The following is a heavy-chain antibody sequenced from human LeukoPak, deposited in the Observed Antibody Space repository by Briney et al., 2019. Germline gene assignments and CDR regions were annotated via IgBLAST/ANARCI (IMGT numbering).Heavy chain of an antibody. Sequence: GGSLRLSCAASGFTFSSYGMSWVRQAPGKGLEWVSAISGSGGSTYYADSVKGRFTISGDNSKNTLYLQMNSLRAEDTAVYYCAKDGTDYDILTGYYRGYYFDYWGQGTLVTVSS. CDR2: ISGSGGST. D-gene: IGHD3-9*01. CDR3: AKDGTDYDILTGYYRGYYFDY. CDR1: GFTFSSYG. J-gene: IGHJ4*02. V-gene: IGHV3-23*01.